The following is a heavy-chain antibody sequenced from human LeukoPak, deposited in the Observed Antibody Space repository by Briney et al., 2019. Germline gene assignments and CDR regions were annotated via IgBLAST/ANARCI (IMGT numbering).Heavy chain of an antibody. CDR1: GYIFTSLD. CDR2: MNPNNGKT. D-gene: IGHD2-8*02. V-gene: IGHV1-8*03. J-gene: IGHJ4*02. CDR3: ARGHVSGGGLYYFNS. Sequence: ASVKVSCKASGYIFTSLDISWVRQAPRQGLEWMGWMNPNNGKTAYAQKFQGRVTITRNTAITTAYMELSSLRSDDTAVYYCARGHVSGGGLYYFNSWGQGTLVTVSS.